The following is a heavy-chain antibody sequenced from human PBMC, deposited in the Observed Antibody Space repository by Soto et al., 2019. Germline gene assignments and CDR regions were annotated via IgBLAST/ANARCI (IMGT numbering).Heavy chain of an antibody. J-gene: IGHJ4*02. CDR1: GGSFSAYY. CDR3: ARGVGDAGVDY. Sequence: QVQLQQWGAGLLKPSETLSLTCAVYGGSFSAYYWSWIRQPPRKGLEWIGDINHLGSTTSNPSLNNGVTISVDRSKNQFSLKLSSVTAADTALYYCARGVGDAGVDYWGQGNLVTVAS. CDR2: INHLGST. D-gene: IGHD7-27*01. V-gene: IGHV4-34*01.